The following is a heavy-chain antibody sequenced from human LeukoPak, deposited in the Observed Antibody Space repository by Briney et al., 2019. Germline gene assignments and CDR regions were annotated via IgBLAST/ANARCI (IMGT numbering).Heavy chain of an antibody. J-gene: IGHJ4*02. D-gene: IGHD5-24*01. Sequence: GASVKVSCKASGYTFSKYGIIWVRQAPGQGLEWMGRLIPILGIANYAQKFQGRVTITADTSTSTAYMVLSSLRSEDTAVYYCARVAQGYGSTLFDYWGQGTLVTVSS. V-gene: IGHV1-69*04. CDR2: LIPILGIA. CDR1: GYTFSKYG. CDR3: ARVAQGYGSTLFDY.